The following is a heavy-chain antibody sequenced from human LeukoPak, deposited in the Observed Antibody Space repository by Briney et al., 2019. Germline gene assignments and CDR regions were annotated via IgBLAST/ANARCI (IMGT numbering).Heavy chain of an antibody. CDR2: ISYDGSNK. J-gene: IGHJ4*02. Sequence: GGSLRLSCAASGFTFSSYAMHWVRQAPGKGLEWVAVISYDGSNKYYADSVKGRFTISRDNSKNTPYLQMNSLRAEDTAVYYCARDSPYSSSWYATYYFDYWGQGTLVTVSS. CDR3: ARDSPYSSSWYATYYFDY. CDR1: GFTFSSYA. D-gene: IGHD6-13*01. V-gene: IGHV3-30-3*01.